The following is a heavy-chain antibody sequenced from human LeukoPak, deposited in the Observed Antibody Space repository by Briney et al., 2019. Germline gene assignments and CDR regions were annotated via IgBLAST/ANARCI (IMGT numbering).Heavy chain of an antibody. CDR1: GGSISSGDYY. Sequence: SETLSLTCTVSGGSISSGDYYWSWIRQPPGKGLEWIGYIYYSGSTYYNPSLKSRVTISVDTSKNQFSLKLSSVTAADTAVYYCARVSTNRLEYSSSSVDYWGQGTLVTVSS. V-gene: IGHV4-30-4*08. CDR3: ARVSTNRLEYSSSSVDY. D-gene: IGHD6-6*01. J-gene: IGHJ4*02. CDR2: IYYSGST.